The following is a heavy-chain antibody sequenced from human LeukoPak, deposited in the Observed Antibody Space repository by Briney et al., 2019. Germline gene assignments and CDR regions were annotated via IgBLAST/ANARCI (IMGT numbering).Heavy chain of an antibody. D-gene: IGHD3-16*01. J-gene: IGHJ4*02. CDR2: TNSDGSST. CDR1: GFTFSSYW. V-gene: IGHV3-74*01. Sequence: GFLRLSCAASGFTFSSYWMYWVRPGPGKGLVWVSRTNSDGSSTSHADSVKGRFTISRDNAKNTLYLQMNSLRAEDTAVYYCARALKGDFDYWGQGTLVTVSS. CDR3: ARALKGDFDY.